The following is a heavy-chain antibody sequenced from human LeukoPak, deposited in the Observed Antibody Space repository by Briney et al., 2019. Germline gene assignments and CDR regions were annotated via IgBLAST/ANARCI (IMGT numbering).Heavy chain of an antibody. V-gene: IGHV3-48*03. CDR1: GCTLSSYE. J-gene: IGHJ4*02. Sequence: GGSLRLSCAASGCTLSSYEMSWVRLAPGKGLEWISYISRTGNSKYYADSVKGRFTISRDSTKNSLYLQMNSLRAEDTAVYYCARGPYSSNWYVDYWGQGTLVIVAS. CDR2: ISRTGNSK. D-gene: IGHD6-13*01. CDR3: ARGPYSSNWYVDY.